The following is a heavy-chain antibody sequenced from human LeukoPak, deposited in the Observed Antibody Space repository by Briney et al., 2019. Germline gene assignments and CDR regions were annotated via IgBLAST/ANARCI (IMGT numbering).Heavy chain of an antibody. V-gene: IGHV4-30-4*01. D-gene: IGHD3-10*01. Sequence: SETLSLTCTVSGGSISSGDYYWSWIRQPPGKGLEWIGYIYCSGSTYYNPSLKSRVTISVDTSKNQFSLKLSSVAAADTAVYYCARETVTMVRGVIIYYYYYGMDVWGQGTTVTVSS. CDR1: GGSISSGDYY. CDR2: IYCSGST. CDR3: ARETVTMVRGVIIYYYYYGMDV. J-gene: IGHJ6*02.